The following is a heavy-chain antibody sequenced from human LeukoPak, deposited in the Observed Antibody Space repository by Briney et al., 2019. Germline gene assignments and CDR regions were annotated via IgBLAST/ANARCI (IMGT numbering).Heavy chain of an antibody. CDR2: IYFSGST. D-gene: IGHD6-13*01. CDR3: ARRLLYTSSPDY. J-gene: IGHJ4*02. Sequence: SQTLSLTCTVSGGSISSYYWNWIRQPPGKGLEYIGYIYFSGSTNYNPSLKSRVTISVDTSKNQFSLKLNSVTAADTAVYYCARRLLYTSSPDYWGQGTLVTVSS. V-gene: IGHV4-59*01. CDR1: GGSISSYY.